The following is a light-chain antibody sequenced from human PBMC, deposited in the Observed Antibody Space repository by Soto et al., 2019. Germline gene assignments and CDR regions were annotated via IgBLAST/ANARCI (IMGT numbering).Light chain of an antibody. Sequence: QSALTQPPSASGSPGQSVTISCTGTSSDVGAYKYVSWYQQYPGKAPQLMIYEVTKRPPGVPDRFSGSKSGNTASLTVSGLQAADEADYYCTSYVGNDIWVFGGGTKLTVL. J-gene: IGLJ3*02. V-gene: IGLV2-8*01. CDR3: TSYVGNDIWV. CDR1: SSDVGAYKY. CDR2: EVT.